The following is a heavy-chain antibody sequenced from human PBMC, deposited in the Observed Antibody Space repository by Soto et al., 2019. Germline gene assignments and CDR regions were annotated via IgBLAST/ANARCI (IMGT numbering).Heavy chain of an antibody. J-gene: IGHJ1*01. CDR1: GYTFTSYA. CDR2: INAGNGNT. D-gene: IGHD6-25*01. Sequence: ASVKVSCKASGYTFTSYAMHWVRQAPGQRLEWMGWINAGNGNTKYSQKFQGRVTITRDTSASTAYMELSSLRSEDTAVYYFARDSGYRHPLLGDWGQGSLVPGSS. V-gene: IGHV1-3*01. CDR3: ARDSGYRHPLLGD.